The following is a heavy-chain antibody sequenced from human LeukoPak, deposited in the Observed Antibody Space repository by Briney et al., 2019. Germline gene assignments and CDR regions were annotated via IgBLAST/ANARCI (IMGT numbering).Heavy chain of an antibody. Sequence: SETLSLTCAVYGGYFSGYYWSWIRQPPGKGLEWIGEINHSGSTNYNPSLKSRVTISVDTSKNQFSLKLSSVTAADTAVYYCARGPPLRYFDWSYYFDYWGQGTLVTVSS. J-gene: IGHJ4*02. V-gene: IGHV4-34*01. CDR1: GGYFSGYY. D-gene: IGHD3-9*01. CDR2: INHSGST. CDR3: ARGPPLRYFDWSYYFDY.